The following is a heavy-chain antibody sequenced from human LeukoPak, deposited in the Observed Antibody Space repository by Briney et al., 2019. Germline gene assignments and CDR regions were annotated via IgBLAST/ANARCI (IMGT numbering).Heavy chain of an antibody. CDR1: GFTFSSYA. CDR3: ARWKPLPGY. J-gene: IGHJ4*02. Sequence: PGGSLRLSCAASGFTFSSYAMHWVRQAPGKGLEWVAVISYDGSNKYYADSVKGRFTISRDNSKNTLYLQMNSLRAEDTAVYYCARWKPLPGYWGQGTLVTVSS. CDR2: ISYDGSNK. D-gene: IGHD1-1*01. V-gene: IGHV3-30-3*01.